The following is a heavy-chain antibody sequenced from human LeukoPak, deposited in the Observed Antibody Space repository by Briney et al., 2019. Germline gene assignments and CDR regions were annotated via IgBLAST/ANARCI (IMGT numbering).Heavy chain of an antibody. D-gene: IGHD6-13*01. Sequence: SVKVSCKASGGTFSDYAISWVRQAPGQGLEWMGRIIPIFGTTNYAQKFQGRVTITADESTNTAYMELSSLRSEDTAVYYCARAVAAADIDYWGQGTLVTVSS. V-gene: IGHV1-69*13. CDR3: ARAVAAADIDY. CDR1: GGTFSDYA. CDR2: IIPIFGTT. J-gene: IGHJ4*02.